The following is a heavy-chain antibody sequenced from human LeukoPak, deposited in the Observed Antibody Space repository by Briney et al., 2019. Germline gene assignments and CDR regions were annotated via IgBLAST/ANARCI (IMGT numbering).Heavy chain of an antibody. CDR2: INPNSGAT. D-gene: IGHD2-2*02. CDR1: GYTFTIYY. CDR3: ARNPPYCTSTSCYNDY. Sequence: GASVKVSCKASGYTFTIYYMHWVRQAPGQRLEWMGWINPNSGATSYAQRFQGRVTMTRDTSISTAYMELSGLTSDDTAVYYCARNPPYCTSTSCYNDYWGQGTLVTVSS. V-gene: IGHV1-2*02. J-gene: IGHJ4*02.